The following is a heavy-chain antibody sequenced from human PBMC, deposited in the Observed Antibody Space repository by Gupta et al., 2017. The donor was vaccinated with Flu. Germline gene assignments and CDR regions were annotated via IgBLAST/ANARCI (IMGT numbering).Heavy chain of an antibody. D-gene: IGHD3-10*01. Sequence: QVQLQESGPGLVKPSQTLSLTCTVPGGSISRGGYYWRWIRQHPGKGLEWIGYIYYSGSTYYNPSLKSRVTISVDTSKNQFSLKLSSVTAADTAVYFCARGRLDSGYGMDVWGQGTTVTGSS. J-gene: IGHJ6*02. CDR1: GGSISRGGYY. CDR3: ARGRLDSGYGMDV. CDR2: IYYSGST. V-gene: IGHV4-31*03.